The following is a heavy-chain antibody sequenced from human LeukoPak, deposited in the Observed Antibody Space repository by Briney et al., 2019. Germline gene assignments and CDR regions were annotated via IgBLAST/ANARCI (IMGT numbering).Heavy chain of an antibody. V-gene: IGHV3-23*01. CDR3: ASGYSFRVDY. CDR1: GFTFSNFA. D-gene: IGHD3-22*01. Sequence: GGSLRLSCVASGFTFSNFAMSWVRQAPGKGLEWVSSIGGSGGTTYYADSVKGRFTISRDNFKSTLFLQMNSLRAEDTAVYYCASGYSFRVDYWGQGTLVTVSS. J-gene: IGHJ4*02. CDR2: IGGSGGTT.